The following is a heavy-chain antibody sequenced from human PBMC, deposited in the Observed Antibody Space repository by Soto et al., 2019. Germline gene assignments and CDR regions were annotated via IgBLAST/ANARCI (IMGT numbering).Heavy chain of an antibody. Sequence: GGSLRLSCAASGFTFSSYAMSWVRQAPGKGLEWVSAISGNGGSTYYADSVKGRFTISRDNSKNTLYLQMNSLRAEDTAVYYCAKDSRKYSSSDLDYWGQGTLDTAPQ. CDR2: ISGNGGST. J-gene: IGHJ4*02. V-gene: IGHV3-23*01. CDR1: GFTFSSYA. D-gene: IGHD6-6*01. CDR3: AKDSRKYSSSDLDY.